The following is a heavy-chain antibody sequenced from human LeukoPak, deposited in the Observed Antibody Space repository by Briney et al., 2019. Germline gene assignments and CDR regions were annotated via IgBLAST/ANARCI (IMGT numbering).Heavy chain of an antibody. D-gene: IGHD3-22*01. CDR2: ISDSGGDT. CDR3: AKGRHYYDSSGYYYFDY. Sequence: PGGSLRLSCAASGFIFNNFALNWVRQAPGKGLEWVSDISDSGGDTYYADSVRGRFTISRDNFKNTLYLQMNSLRAEDTAVYYCAKGRHYYDSSGYYYFDYWGQGTLVTVSS. V-gene: IGHV3-23*01. CDR1: GFIFNNFA. J-gene: IGHJ4*02.